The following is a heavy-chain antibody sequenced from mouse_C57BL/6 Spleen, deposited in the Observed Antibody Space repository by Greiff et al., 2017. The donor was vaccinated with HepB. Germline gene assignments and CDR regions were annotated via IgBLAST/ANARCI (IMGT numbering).Heavy chain of an antibody. J-gene: IGHJ1*03. CDR1: GYTFTSYW. CDR3: ARSAGHYYGSSPNV. Sequence: VQLQQPGTELVKPGASVKLSCKASGYTFTSYWMHWVKQRPGQGLEWIGNINPSNGGTNYNEKFKSKATLTVDKSSSTAYMQLSSLTSEDSAVYYCARSAGHYYGSSPNVWGTGTTVTVSS. CDR2: INPSNGGT. V-gene: IGHV1-53*01. D-gene: IGHD1-1*01.